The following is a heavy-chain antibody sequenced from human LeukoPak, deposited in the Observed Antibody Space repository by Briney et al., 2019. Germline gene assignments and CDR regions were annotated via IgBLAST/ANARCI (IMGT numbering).Heavy chain of an antibody. J-gene: IGHJ3*02. V-gene: IGHV1-69*01. CDR3: ATWIQLWSPGPDAFDI. CDR2: IIPIFGTA. Sequence: SVTVPCTASGGTFSSYAISWVRQAPGQGLEWMGGIIPIFGTANYAQKFQGRVTITADESTSTAYMELSSLRSEDTAVYYCATWIQLWSPGPDAFDIWGQGTMVTVSS. CDR1: GGTFSSYA. D-gene: IGHD5-18*01.